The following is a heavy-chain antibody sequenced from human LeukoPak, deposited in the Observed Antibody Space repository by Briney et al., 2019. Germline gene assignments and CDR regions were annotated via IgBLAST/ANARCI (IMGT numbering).Heavy chain of an antibody. D-gene: IGHD2-15*01. CDR3: AKEGVYCSGGNCLFNWLDP. V-gene: IGHV3-30*02. J-gene: IGHJ5*02. CDR1: GFTFSGYG. CDR2: IRYVGSDK. Sequence: GGSLRLSCVASGFTFSGYGLHWFRQPPAKGLDGVAFIRYVGSDKSSADSVKGRFIISRDDSKNTLYLQMNSVRPEDTAVYYCAKEGVYCSGGNCLFNWLDPWGHGTLVTVPP.